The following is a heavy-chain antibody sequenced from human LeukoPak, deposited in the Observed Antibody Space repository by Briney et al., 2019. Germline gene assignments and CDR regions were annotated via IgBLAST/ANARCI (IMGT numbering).Heavy chain of an antibody. J-gene: IGHJ4*02. CDR2: ISGSGGST. D-gene: IGHD2-8*02. Sequence: PGGSLRLSCAASGFTFSSYAMSWVRQAPGEGLEWVSAISGSGGSTYYADSVKGRFTISRDNSKNTLYLQMNSLRAEDTAVYYCAKFKGLLTLNDYWGQGTLVTVSS. V-gene: IGHV3-23*01. CDR3: AKFKGLLTLNDY. CDR1: GFTFSSYA.